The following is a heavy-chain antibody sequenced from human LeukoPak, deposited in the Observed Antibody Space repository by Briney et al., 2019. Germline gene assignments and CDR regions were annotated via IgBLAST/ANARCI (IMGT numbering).Heavy chain of an antibody. Sequence: ASVKVSCKASGYTSTGYYMHWVRQAPGQGLEWMGWINPNSGGTNYARKFQGRVTMTRDTSISTAYMELSRLRSDDTAVYYCAVLRMTTVVQVDYWGQGTLVTVSS. CDR2: INPNSGGT. J-gene: IGHJ4*02. D-gene: IGHD4-23*01. CDR3: AVLRMTTVVQVDY. CDR1: GYTSTGYY. V-gene: IGHV1-2*02.